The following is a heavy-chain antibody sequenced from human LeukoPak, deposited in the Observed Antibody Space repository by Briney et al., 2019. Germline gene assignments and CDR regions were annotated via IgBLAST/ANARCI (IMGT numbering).Heavy chain of an antibody. CDR2: ISSSSSYI. V-gene: IGHV3-21*01. D-gene: IGHD3-22*01. Sequence: PGGSLRLSCAASGFTFSSYSVNWVRQAPGKGLEWVSSISSSSSYIYYADSVKGRFTISRDNAKNSLYLQMNSLRAEDTAVYYCARGAGSSGDAFDIWGQGTMVTVSS. CDR1: GFTFSSYS. J-gene: IGHJ3*02. CDR3: ARGAGSSGDAFDI.